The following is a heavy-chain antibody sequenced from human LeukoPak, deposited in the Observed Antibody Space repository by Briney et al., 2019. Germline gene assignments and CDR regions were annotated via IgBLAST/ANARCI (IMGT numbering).Heavy chain of an antibody. J-gene: IGHJ5*02. CDR1: GGSFSGYY. V-gene: IGHV4-34*01. Sequence: TASETLSLTCAVYGGSFSGYYWSWIRQSPGKGLEWIGGINHSGSTNYNPSLKSRVTISIDTSKNQFSLNVNSVTAADTAIYYCATKRGLRESGWFDPWGQGALVTVSS. CDR3: ATKRGLRESGWFDP. CDR2: INHSGST. D-gene: IGHD3-10*01.